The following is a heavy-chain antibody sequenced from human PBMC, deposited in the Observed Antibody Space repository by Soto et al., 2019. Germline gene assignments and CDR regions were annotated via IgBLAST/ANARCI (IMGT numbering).Heavy chain of an antibody. Sequence: PSETLSLTCTVSGGSISSYYWSWIRQPPGKGLEWIGYIYYSGSTNYNPSLKSRVTISVDTSKNQFSLKLSPVTAADTAVYYCARRPLQIVGAHGPGNNYYYYYGMDVWGQGTTVTVS. D-gene: IGHD1-26*01. CDR3: ARRPLQIVGAHGPGNNYYYYYGMDV. J-gene: IGHJ6*02. V-gene: IGHV4-59*01. CDR2: IYYSGST. CDR1: GGSISSYY.